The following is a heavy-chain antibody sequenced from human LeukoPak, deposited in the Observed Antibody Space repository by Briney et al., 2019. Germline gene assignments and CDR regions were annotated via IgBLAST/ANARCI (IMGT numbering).Heavy chain of an antibody. Sequence: SETLSLTCAVYGGSFSGYYWSWIRQPPGKGLEWIGEINHSGSTYYNPSLKSRVTISVDTSKNQFSLKLSSVTAADTAVYYCASGGGGSPFDYWGQGTLVTVSS. CDR3: ASGGGGSPFDY. J-gene: IGHJ4*02. CDR1: GGSFSGYY. V-gene: IGHV4-34*01. D-gene: IGHD1-26*01. CDR2: INHSGST.